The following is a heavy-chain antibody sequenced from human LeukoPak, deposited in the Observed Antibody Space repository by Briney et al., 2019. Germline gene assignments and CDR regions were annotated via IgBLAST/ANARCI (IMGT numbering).Heavy chain of an antibody. D-gene: IGHD3-22*01. CDR1: GGSISSYY. J-gene: IGHJ4*02. V-gene: IGHV4-4*09. CDR2: IYTSGST. CDR3: ASSPLPYYYDSSGYCFPDY. Sequence: SETLSLTCTVSGGSISSYYWSWIRQPPGKGLEWIGYIYTSGSTNYNPSLKSRVTISVDTSKNQFSPRLSSVTAADTAVYYCASSPLPYYYDSSGYCFPDYWGQGTLVTVSS.